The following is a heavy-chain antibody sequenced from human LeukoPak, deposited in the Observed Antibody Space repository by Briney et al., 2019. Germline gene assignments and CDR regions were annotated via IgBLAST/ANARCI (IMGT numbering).Heavy chain of an antibody. V-gene: IGHV4-34*01. CDR3: ARGAGTIVVRGLYYYYYYYMDV. J-gene: IGHJ6*03. CDR1: GGSLSGYY. D-gene: IGHD2-15*01. Sequence: PSETLSLTCAVYGGSLSGYYWSWIRQPPGEGLEWIGEINHSGSTNYNPSLKSRVTISVDTSKNQFSLKLSSVTAADPAVYHCARGAGTIVVRGLYYYYYYYMDVWGKGTTVTVSS. CDR2: INHSGST.